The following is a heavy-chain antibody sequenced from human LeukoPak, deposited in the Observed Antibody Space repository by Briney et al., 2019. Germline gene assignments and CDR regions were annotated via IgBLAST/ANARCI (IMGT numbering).Heavy chain of an antibody. CDR2: IDPNSGGT. J-gene: IGHJ4*02. CDR3: ARDYADIVVVPAAMMPPFDY. Sequence: GASVKVSCKASGYTFTGYYMHWVRQAPGQGLEWMGWIDPNSGGTNYAQKFQGRVTMTTDTSTSTAYMELRSLRSDDTAVYYCARDYADIVVVPAAMMPPFDYWGQGTLVTVSS. D-gene: IGHD2-2*01. V-gene: IGHV1-2*02. CDR1: GYTFTGYY.